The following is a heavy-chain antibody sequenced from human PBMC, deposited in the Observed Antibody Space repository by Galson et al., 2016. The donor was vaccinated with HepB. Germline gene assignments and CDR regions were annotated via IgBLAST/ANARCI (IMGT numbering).Heavy chain of an antibody. Sequence: SETLSLTCTVSGGSISSSGYYWGWIRQPPGKGLEWIGSAYSSGNTYYNPSLKSRVTMSVDASKNQFSLRLSSVPAADTAVYFCARIAGGGTVTLVQGARDYGGRGTLVAVSS. CDR3: ARIAGGGTVTLVQGARDY. CDR2: AYSSGNT. V-gene: IGHV4-39*01. D-gene: IGHD3-10*01. CDR1: GGSISSSGYY. J-gene: IGHJ4*02.